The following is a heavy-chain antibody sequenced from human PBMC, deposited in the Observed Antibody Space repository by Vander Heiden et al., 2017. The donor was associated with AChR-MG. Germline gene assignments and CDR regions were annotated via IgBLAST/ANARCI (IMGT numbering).Heavy chain of an antibody. V-gene: IGHV3-21*01. CDR2: IGSSTSYI. Sequence: EVQRVESGGGLATPGWALRLFCAASGFTFGSYSMTWDRQAPGKGLEWVSFIGSSTSYIYYADSVKGRFTISRDNAKNSLYLQMNSLRVEDTAVYYCARVKKDPRNYYYYAMDVWGQGTTVTVSS. CDR3: ARVKKDPRNYYYYAMDV. D-gene: IGHD7-27*01. CDR1: GFTFGSYS. J-gene: IGHJ6*02.